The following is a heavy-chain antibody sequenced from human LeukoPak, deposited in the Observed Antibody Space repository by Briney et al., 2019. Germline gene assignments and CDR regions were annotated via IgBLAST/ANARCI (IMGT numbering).Heavy chain of an antibody. J-gene: IGHJ3*02. D-gene: IGHD2-2*02. Sequence: GESLKISCKGSGYSFTSYWIGWVRQMPGKGLEWMGIIYPGDSDTRYSPSFQGQVTISADKSISTAYLQWSSLKASDTAMYYCARHWDEYCSSTSCYTGDAFDIWGQGTMVTVSS. CDR1: GYSFTSYW. CDR3: ARHWDEYCSSTSCYTGDAFDI. CDR2: IYPGDSDT. V-gene: IGHV5-51*01.